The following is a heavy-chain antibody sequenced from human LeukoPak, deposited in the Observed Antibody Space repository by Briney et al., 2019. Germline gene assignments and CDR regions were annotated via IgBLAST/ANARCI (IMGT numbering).Heavy chain of an antibody. J-gene: IGHJ4*02. V-gene: IGHV4-59*08. D-gene: IGHD6-6*01. CDR3: ARTYTSSSAFDY. Sequence: SETLSLTCTVSGGSFSSHYWSWIRQPPGKGLEWIGYISYIGSTNYNPSLKSRVTISVDTSKNQFSLKLSSVTAADTAVYYCARTYTSSSAFDYWGQGTLVTVSS. CDR2: ISYIGST. CDR1: GGSFSSHY.